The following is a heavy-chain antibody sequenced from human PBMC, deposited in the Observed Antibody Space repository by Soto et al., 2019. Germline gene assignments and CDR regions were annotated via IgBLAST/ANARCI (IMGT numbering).Heavy chain of an antibody. J-gene: IGHJ6*04. D-gene: IGHD3-3*01. CDR2: ISGSGGST. CDR3: AKGYDFWSGPMDV. Sequence: EVQLLESGGGLVQPGGSLRLSCAASGFTFSSYAMSWVRQAPGKGLEWVSAISGSGGSTYYADSVKGRFTISRDNSENTLYLQMNSLRAEDTAVYYCAKGYDFWSGPMDVWGKGTTVTVSS. V-gene: IGHV3-23*01. CDR1: GFTFSSYA.